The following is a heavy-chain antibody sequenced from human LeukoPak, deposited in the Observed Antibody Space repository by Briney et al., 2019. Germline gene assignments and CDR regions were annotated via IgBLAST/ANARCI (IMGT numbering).Heavy chain of an antibody. CDR3: ARAEWSLGGHDAFDI. Sequence: GASVKVSCRTSGHTFTSFGFSWVRQAPGQGLEWMGWISDYNGDTSYAQKLQGRVTMTTDTSTSTVYMELRSLRSDDTAAYYCARAEWSLGGHDAFDIWGQGTMVTVSS. J-gene: IGHJ3*02. CDR2: ISDYNGDT. D-gene: IGHD3-3*01. CDR1: GHTFTSFG. V-gene: IGHV1-18*01.